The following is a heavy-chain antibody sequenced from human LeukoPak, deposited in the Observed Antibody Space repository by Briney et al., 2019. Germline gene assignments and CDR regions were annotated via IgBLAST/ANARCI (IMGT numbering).Heavy chain of an antibody. Sequence: AASVKVSCKASGYTFTSYDINWVRQATGQGLEWMGWMNPNSGNTGYAQKFQGRVTMTRNTSISTAYMELSSLRSEDTAVYYCARGTKIAVAGTKNYYYGMDVWGQGTTVTVSS. CDR1: GYTFTSYD. J-gene: IGHJ6*02. D-gene: IGHD6-19*01. V-gene: IGHV1-8*01. CDR2: MNPNSGNT. CDR3: ARGTKIAVAGTKNYYYGMDV.